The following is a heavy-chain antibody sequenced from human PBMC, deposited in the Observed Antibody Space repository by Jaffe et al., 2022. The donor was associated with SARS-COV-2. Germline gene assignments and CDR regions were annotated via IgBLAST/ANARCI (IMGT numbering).Heavy chain of an antibody. CDR2: IYTSGST. V-gene: IGHV4-4*07. CDR1: GGSISSYY. J-gene: IGHJ6*02. D-gene: IGHD2-2*02. CDR3: ARGERYCSSTSCYMERTHYGMDV. Sequence: QVQLQESGPGLVKPSETLSLTCTVSGGSISSYYWSWIRQPAGKGLEWIGRIYTSGSTNYNPSLKSRVTMSVDTSKNQFSLKLSSVTAADTAVYYCARGERYCSSTSCYMERTHYGMDVWGQGTTVTVSS.